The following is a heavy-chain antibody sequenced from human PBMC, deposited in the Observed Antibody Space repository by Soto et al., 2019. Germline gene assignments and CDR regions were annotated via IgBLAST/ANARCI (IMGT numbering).Heavy chain of an antibody. D-gene: IGHD6-13*01. CDR3: ARSPRSRQYFDY. CDR1: GYTFSNFW. V-gene: IGHV5-51*01. Sequence: PVESLKISCQCSGYTFSNFWIAWVRQLPGKGLEYMGIIYPGDSETRYSPSFHGKVTISADRSVGTAYLQWSSLEASDSAFYFCARSPRSRQYFDYWGQGALVTVSS. CDR2: IYPGDSET. J-gene: IGHJ4*02.